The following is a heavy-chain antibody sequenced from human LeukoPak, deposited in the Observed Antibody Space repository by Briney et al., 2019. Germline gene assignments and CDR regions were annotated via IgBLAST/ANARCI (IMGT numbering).Heavy chain of an antibody. CDR1: RFTFSSYT. J-gene: IGHJ6*03. V-gene: IGHV3-23*01. CDR3: AKDRSYGDYLHSYYYYMDV. CDR2: ISGSGDTT. D-gene: IGHD4-17*01. Sequence: PGGSLRLSCAASRFTFSSYTMSWVRQAPGQGLEWVSAISGSGDTTYYADSVKGRFTISRDNSKNTLYLQMNSLRAEDTAVYYCAKDRSYGDYLHSYYYYMDVWGKGTTVSISS.